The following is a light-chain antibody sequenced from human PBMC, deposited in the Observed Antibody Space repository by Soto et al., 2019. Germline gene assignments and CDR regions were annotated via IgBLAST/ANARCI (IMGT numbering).Light chain of an antibody. CDR2: EVS. CDR1: SSDVGGYNY. J-gene: IGLJ1*01. V-gene: IGLV2-14*01. CDR3: TSHAGTDNFPYV. Sequence: QSALTQPASVSGSPGQSITISCTGTSSDVGGYNYVSWYQLHPGKAPKLMVYEVSNRPSGVSNRFSGSKSGNTASLTVSGLQAEDEADYYCTSHAGTDNFPYVFGTGTKVTVL.